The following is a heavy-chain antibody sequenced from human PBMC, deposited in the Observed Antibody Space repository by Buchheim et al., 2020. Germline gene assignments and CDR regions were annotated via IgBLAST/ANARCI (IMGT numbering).Heavy chain of an antibody. Sequence: QVQLQQWGAGLLKPSETLSLTCGVYGGSFSGYYWSWIRQPPGKGLEWIGEINHSGSTNYNPSLKSRVTISVDTSRSQFSLRLSSVTAADTGTYFCARGAHSDYYGSASHDYWGQGTL. V-gene: IGHV4-34*01. CDR2: INHSGST. CDR3: ARGAHSDYYGSASHDY. J-gene: IGHJ4*02. D-gene: IGHD3-10*01. CDR1: GGSFSGYY.